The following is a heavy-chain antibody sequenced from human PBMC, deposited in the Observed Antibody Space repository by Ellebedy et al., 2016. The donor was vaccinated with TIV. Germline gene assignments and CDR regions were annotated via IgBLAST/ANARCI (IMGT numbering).Heavy chain of an antibody. D-gene: IGHD1-1*01. Sequence: SETLSLTCTVSGGSLTDYNWSWIRQSPRKGLEWIGSIHHTGTTTYNPSLKSRVTISVDTSKNNFSLTLSSVTAADAAVYYCARTVQLAFYMNVWGTGSTVTVPS. CDR1: GGSLTDYN. J-gene: IGHJ6*03. V-gene: IGHV4-59*08. CDR2: IHHTGTT. CDR3: ARTVQLAFYMNV.